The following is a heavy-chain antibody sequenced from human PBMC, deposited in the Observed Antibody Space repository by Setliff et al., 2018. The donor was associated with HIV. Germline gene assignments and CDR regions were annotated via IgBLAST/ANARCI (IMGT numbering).Heavy chain of an antibody. Sequence: SETLSLTCTVSGGSIATYYWSWIRQPAGKGLEWMGHIYPTGSTDYNPSLKSRVTMSIDTSKNQFSLKLSSMTAADTALYYCAREVDNPRDAFDIWAQGTMVTVSS. CDR2: IYPTGST. J-gene: IGHJ3*02. CDR1: GGSIATYY. V-gene: IGHV4-4*07. CDR3: AREVDNPRDAFDI.